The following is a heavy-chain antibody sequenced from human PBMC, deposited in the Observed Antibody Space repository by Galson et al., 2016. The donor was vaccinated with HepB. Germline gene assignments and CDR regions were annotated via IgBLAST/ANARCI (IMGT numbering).Heavy chain of an antibody. J-gene: IGHJ4*02. Sequence: SVKVSCKASGYTFSGYYIHWVRQAPGQGLEWMGWIKPNTGDTNYAQQFQGRVTMTRDTSISTAYMEMSTLRSDDTAVYYCAATIFGVVGSLDYWGQGALVAVSS. CDR2: IKPNTGDT. CDR3: AATIFGVVGSLDY. V-gene: IGHV1-2*02. D-gene: IGHD3-3*01. CDR1: GYTFSGYY.